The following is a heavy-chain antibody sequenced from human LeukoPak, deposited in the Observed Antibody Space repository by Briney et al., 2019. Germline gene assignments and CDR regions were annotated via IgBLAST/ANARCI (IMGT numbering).Heavy chain of an antibody. V-gene: IGHV1-2*04. CDR1: GYTFTGYY. CDR2: INPNSGGT. J-gene: IGHJ4*02. CDR3: ARDLAYCGGDCSH. D-gene: IGHD2-21*02. Sequence: ASVKVSCKASGYTFTGYYMHWVRQAPGQGLEWMGWINPNSGGTNYAQKFQGWVTMTRDTSISTAYMELSSLRSEDTAVYYCARDLAYCGGDCSHWGQGTLVTVSS.